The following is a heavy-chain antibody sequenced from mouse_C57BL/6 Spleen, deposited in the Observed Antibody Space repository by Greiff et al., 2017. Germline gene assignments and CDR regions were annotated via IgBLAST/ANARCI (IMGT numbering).Heavy chain of an antibody. V-gene: IGHV2-2*01. CDR3: TKKDWEGAMDY. J-gene: IGHJ4*01. CDR2: IWSGGST. D-gene: IGHD4-1*01. Sequence: VKVEESGPGLVQPSQSLSITCTVSGFSLPSYGVHWVRQSPGKGLEWLGVIWSGGSTDYKAAFISRLSISKDNTKSQVFFKMNSLQADDTALYYCTKKDWEGAMDYWGQGTSVTVSS. CDR1: GFSLPSYG.